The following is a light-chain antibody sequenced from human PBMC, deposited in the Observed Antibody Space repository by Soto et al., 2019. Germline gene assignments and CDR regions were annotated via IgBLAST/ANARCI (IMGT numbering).Light chain of an antibody. CDR3: HLYDTSPPVT. V-gene: IGKV3-20*01. J-gene: IGKJ5*01. CDR1: RSVSSSY. Sequence: ENVLTQSPGTLSLSPGERATLSCRASRSVSSSYLAWYQQIPGQAPRLLIYGASSRATGIPDRFSGSGSGTDFTLTISRLEPEDFAMYYCHLYDTSPPVTFGQGTRLEI. CDR2: GAS.